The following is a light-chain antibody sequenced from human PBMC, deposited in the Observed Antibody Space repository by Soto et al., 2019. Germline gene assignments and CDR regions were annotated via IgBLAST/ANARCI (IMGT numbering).Light chain of an antibody. J-gene: IGKJ5*01. CDR1: QSVSSS. Sequence: ETVMTQSPVTLSVSPGQRATLSCRASQSVSSSLAWFQQKPGQAPRLLIYGASSRATGTPDRFSGGGSGTDFTLTISSLQPEDFATYYCQQFNNYPTFGQGTRLEI. V-gene: IGKV3D-15*01. CDR3: QQFNNYPT. CDR2: GAS.